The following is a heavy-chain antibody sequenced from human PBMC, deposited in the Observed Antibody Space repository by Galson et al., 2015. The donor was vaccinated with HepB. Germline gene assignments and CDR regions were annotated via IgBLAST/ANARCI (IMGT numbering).Heavy chain of an antibody. V-gene: IGHV4-30-4*01. CDR1: GGSISSGDYY. D-gene: IGHD2-2*01. CDR3: ARMGYCSSTSCYRPYYYYGMDV. CDR2: IYYSGST. Sequence: TLSLTCTVSGGSISSGDYYWSWIRQPPGKGLEWIGYIYYSGSTYYNPSLKSRVTISVDTSKNQFSLKLSSVTAADTAVYYCARMGYCSSTSCYRPYYYYGMDVWGQGTTVTVSS. J-gene: IGHJ6*02.